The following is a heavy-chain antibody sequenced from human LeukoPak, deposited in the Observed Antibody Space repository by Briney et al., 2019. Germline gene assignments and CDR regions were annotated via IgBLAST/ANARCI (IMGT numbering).Heavy chain of an antibody. CDR1: GYSISSGYY. J-gene: IGHJ4*02. V-gene: IGHV4-38-2*02. Sequence: SETLSLTCTVSGYSISSGYYWGWIRQPPGKGLEWIGYIYYSGSTNYNPSLKSRVTISVDTSKNQFSLKLSSVTAADTAVYYCARVWYGDGYKLDYWGQGTLVTVSS. CDR2: IYYSGST. D-gene: IGHD5-24*01. CDR3: ARVWYGDGYKLDY.